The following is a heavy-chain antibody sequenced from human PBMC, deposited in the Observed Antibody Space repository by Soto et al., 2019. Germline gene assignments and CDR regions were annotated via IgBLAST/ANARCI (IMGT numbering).Heavy chain of an antibody. D-gene: IGHD2-2*01. V-gene: IGHV4-30-2*01. CDR2: IYHSGST. Sequence: SETLSLTCAVSGGSISSGGYSWSWIRQPPWKGLEWIGYIYHSGSTYYNPSLKSRVTISVDRSKNQFSLKLSSVTAADTAVYYCAPYCSSTSCLFGTFDPWGQGTLVTVSS. CDR1: GGSISSGGYS. CDR3: APYCSSTSCLFGTFDP. J-gene: IGHJ5*02.